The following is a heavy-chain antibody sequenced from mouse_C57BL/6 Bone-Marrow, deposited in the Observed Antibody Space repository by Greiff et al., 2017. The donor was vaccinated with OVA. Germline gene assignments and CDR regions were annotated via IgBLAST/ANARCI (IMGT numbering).Heavy chain of an antibody. D-gene: IGHD2-3*01. Sequence: EVMLVESGPELVKPGASVKIPCKASGYTFTDYNMDWVKQSHGKSLEWIGDINPNNGGTIYNQKFKGKATLTVDKSSSTAYMELRSLTSEDTAVYYCARRDDGYYGYWGQGTTLTVSS. V-gene: IGHV1-18*01. CDR1: GYTFTDYN. J-gene: IGHJ2*01. CDR2: INPNNGGT. CDR3: ARRDDGYYGY.